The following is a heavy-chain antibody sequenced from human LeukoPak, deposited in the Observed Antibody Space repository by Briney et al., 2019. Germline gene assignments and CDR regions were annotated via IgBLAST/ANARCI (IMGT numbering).Heavy chain of an antibody. CDR3: AKDRQPARTYYFDY. Sequence: GGPLRLSCAASGFTFSSYGMHWVRQAPGKGLEWVAVIWYDGSNKYYADSVKGRFTISRDNSKNTLYLQMNSLRAEDTAVYYCAKDRQPARTYYFDYWGQGTLVTVSS. D-gene: IGHD3/OR15-3a*01. J-gene: IGHJ4*02. CDR1: GFTFSSYG. CDR2: IWYDGSNK. V-gene: IGHV3-33*06.